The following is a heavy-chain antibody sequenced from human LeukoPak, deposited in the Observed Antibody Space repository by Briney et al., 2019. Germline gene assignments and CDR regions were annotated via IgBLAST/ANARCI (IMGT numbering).Heavy chain of an antibody. V-gene: IGHV3-30*03. D-gene: IGHD3-22*01. Sequence: PGRSLRLSCAASGFTFSSYGMHWVRQAPGKGLEWVAVISYDGSNKYYADSVKGRFTISRDNSKNTLYLQMNSLRAEDTAVYYCARDRYDSSGYLYYFDYWGQGTLVTVSS. CDR2: ISYDGSNK. J-gene: IGHJ4*02. CDR3: ARDRYDSSGYLYYFDY. CDR1: GFTFSSYG.